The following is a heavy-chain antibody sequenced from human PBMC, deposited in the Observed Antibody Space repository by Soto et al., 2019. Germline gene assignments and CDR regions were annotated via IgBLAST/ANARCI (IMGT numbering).Heavy chain of an antibody. J-gene: IGHJ3*02. CDR3: AREWEYDYVWGSYRSNTRDAFDI. V-gene: IGHV4-59*01. D-gene: IGHD3-16*02. CDR2: IYYSGST. Sequence: PSETLSLTCTVSGGSISSYYWSWIRQPPGKGLEWIGYIYYSGSTNYNPSLKSRVTISVDTSKNQFSLKLSSVTAADTAVYYCAREWEYDYVWGSYRSNTRDAFDIWGQGTMVTASS. CDR1: GGSISSYY.